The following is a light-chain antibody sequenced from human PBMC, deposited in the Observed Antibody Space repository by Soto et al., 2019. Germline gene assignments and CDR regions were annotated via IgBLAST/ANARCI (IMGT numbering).Light chain of an antibody. J-gene: IGLJ1*01. CDR2: EVT. CDR1: SSDVGAYNF. CDR3: CTHAGTYTFYV. Sequence: QSALTQPRSVSGSPGQSVTISCTGTSSDVGAYNFVSWHQHHPGKAPKLLIYEVTKRPSGVPDRFSGSKSGNTASLTISGLQAEDEADYYCCTHAGTYTFYVFGIGTKVTVL. V-gene: IGLV2-11*01.